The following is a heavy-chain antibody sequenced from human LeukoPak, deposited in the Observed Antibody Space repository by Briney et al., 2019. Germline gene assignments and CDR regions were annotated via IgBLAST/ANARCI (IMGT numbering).Heavy chain of an antibody. D-gene: IGHD6-13*01. Sequence: PGRSLRLSCVASGFIFRNYAMHWVRQAPGKGLEWVAVGSHDGRDKIYGDSVKGRFTISRDNSKNTVYLQMDNLRPEDTAVYYCAKDRDSSTWSFFDFWGQGTVVSVSS. J-gene: IGHJ4*02. V-gene: IGHV3-30*18. CDR2: GSHDGRDK. CDR3: AKDRDSSTWSFFDF. CDR1: GFIFRNYA.